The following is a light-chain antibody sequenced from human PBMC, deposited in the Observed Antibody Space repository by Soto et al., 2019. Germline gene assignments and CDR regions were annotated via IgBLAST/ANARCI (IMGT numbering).Light chain of an antibody. Sequence: EIVLTQSPGTLSLSPGERATLSCRASQSVSSKYLAWYQQKPGQAPRLLIYGTSSGTPSRATGIPDRFSGSGSGTDFALTISGLEPEDFAVYYCQQYGDPPWTFGQGTKVEIK. CDR1: QSVSSKY. J-gene: IGKJ1*01. V-gene: IGKV3-20*01. CDR3: QQYGDPPWT. CDR2: GTSSGTP.